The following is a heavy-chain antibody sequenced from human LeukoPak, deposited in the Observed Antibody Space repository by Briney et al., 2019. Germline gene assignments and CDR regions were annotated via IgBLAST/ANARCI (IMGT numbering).Heavy chain of an antibody. J-gene: IGHJ4*02. D-gene: IGHD3-3*01. CDR1: GGSFSGYY. CDR2: INHSGST. CDR3: ALYDFWSGYSTY. V-gene: IGHV4-34*01. Sequence: SETLSLTCAVYGGSFSGYYWSWIRQPPGKGLEWIGEINHSGSTNYNPSLKSRVTISVDTSKNQFSPKLSSVTAADTAVYYCALYDFWSGYSTYWGQGTLVTVSS.